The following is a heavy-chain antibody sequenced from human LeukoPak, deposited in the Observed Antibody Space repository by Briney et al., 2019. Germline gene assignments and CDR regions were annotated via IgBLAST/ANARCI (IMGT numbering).Heavy chain of an antibody. CDR3: ARVREGVDAFDI. D-gene: IGHD1-26*01. CDR1: GFTFFTYS. Sequence: GGSLRLSCAASGFTFFTYSMNWVRQAPGKGLEWVANIKQDGSEKYYVDSVKGRFTISRDNAKNSLYLQMNSLRAEDTAVYYCARVREGVDAFDIWGQGTMVTVSS. V-gene: IGHV3-7*01. J-gene: IGHJ3*02. CDR2: IKQDGSEK.